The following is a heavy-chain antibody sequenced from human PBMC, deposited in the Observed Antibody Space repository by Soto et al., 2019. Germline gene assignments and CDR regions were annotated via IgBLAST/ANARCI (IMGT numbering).Heavy chain of an antibody. CDR1: GGTFSTYT. D-gene: IGHD6-6*01. Sequence: SVKVSCKASGGTFSTYTITWVRQAPGQGLEWMGRIIPIIGIINYAQKFQGRVTITTDKFTGTAYMELTRLRSDDTAVYYCARDPSHYGMDVWGQGTTVTVSS. CDR2: IIPIIGII. V-gene: IGHV1-69*04. J-gene: IGHJ6*02. CDR3: ARDPSHYGMDV.